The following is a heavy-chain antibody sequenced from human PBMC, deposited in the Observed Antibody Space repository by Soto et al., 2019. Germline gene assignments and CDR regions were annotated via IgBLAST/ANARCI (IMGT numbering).Heavy chain of an antibody. Sequence: SETLSLTCTVSGGSISSSSYYWGWIRQPPGKGLEWIGSIYYSGSTYYNPSLKSRVTISVDTSKNQFSLKLSSVTAADSAVYYCARHIYSSSWYNWFDPWGQGTLVTVSS. V-gene: IGHV4-39*01. CDR2: IYYSGST. CDR1: GGSISSSSYY. CDR3: ARHIYSSSWYNWFDP. J-gene: IGHJ5*02. D-gene: IGHD6-13*01.